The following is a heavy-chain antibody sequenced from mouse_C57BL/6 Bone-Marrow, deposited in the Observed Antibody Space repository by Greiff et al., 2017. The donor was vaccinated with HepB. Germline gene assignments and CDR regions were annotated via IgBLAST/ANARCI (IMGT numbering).Heavy chain of an antibody. CDR1: GYSITSGYY. J-gene: IGHJ3*01. CDR3: ARRGTGAWFAY. V-gene: IGHV3-6*01. Sequence: EESGPGLVKPSQSLSLTCSVTGYSITSGYYWNWIRQFPGNKLEWMGYISYDGSNNYNPSLKNRISITRDTSKNQFFLKLNSVTTEDTATYYCARRGTGAWFAYWGQGTLVTVSA. CDR2: ISYDGSN. D-gene: IGHD4-1*01.